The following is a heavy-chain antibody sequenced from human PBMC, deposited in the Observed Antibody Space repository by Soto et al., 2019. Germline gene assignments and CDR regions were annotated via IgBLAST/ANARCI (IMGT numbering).Heavy chain of an antibody. CDR3: AKETYYYDSSGYYYVGSFDY. J-gene: IGHJ4*02. CDR2: ISWNSGSI. Sequence: GGSLRLSCAASGFPFDDYAMHWVRQAPGKGLEWVSGISWNSGSIGYADSVKGRFTISRDNAKNSLYLQMNSLRAEDTALYYCAKETYYYDSSGYYYVGSFDYWGQGTLVTVSS. V-gene: IGHV3-9*01. D-gene: IGHD3-22*01. CDR1: GFPFDDYA.